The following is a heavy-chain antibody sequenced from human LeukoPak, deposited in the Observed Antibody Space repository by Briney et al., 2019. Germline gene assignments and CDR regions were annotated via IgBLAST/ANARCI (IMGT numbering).Heavy chain of an antibody. CDR3: AKETVVVVAATPDAFDI. J-gene: IGHJ3*02. CDR2: ISGSGGST. D-gene: IGHD2-15*01. CDR1: GFTFSSYA. V-gene: IGHV3-23*01. Sequence: PGGSLRLSCAASGFTFSSYAMSWVRQAPGKGLEWVSGISGSGGSTHYADSVKDRFTISRDNSKNTLYLQMNSLRDEDTAVYYCAKETVVVVAATPDAFDIWGQGTMVTVSS.